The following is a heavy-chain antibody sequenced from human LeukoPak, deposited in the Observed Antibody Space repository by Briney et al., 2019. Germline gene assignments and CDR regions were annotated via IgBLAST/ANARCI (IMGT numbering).Heavy chain of an antibody. CDR2: ISSSSSYI. Sequence: GGSLRLSCAASGFTFSSYSMNWVRQAPGKGLEWVSSISSSSSYIYYADSVKGRFTISRDNAKNSLYLQMNSLRAEDTAVYYCARTPYDFWSEGPYYFDYWGQGTLVTVSS. CDR3: ARTPYDFWSEGPYYFDY. D-gene: IGHD3-3*01. J-gene: IGHJ4*02. V-gene: IGHV3-21*01. CDR1: GFTFSSYS.